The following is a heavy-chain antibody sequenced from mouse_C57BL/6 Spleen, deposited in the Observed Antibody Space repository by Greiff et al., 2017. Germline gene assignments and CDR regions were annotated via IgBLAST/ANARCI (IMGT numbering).Heavy chain of an antibody. CDR2: IHPNSGST. J-gene: IGHJ2*01. V-gene: IGHV1-64*01. CDR3: ARSTMVTLFDY. CDR1: GYTFTSYW. D-gene: IGHD2-2*01. Sequence: QVQLQQPGAELVKPGASVKLSCKASGYTFTSYWMHWVKQRPGQGLEWIGMIHPNSGSTNYNEKFKSKATLTVDKSSSTAYMQLSSLTSEDSAVYYCARSTMVTLFDYWGQGTTLTVSS.